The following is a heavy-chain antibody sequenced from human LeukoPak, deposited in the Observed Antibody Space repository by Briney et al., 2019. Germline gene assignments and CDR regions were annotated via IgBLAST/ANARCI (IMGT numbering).Heavy chain of an antibody. CDR2: ISYDGSNK. J-gene: IGHJ4*02. CDR3: ARAVIPSTSRHFDY. D-gene: IGHD2-2*01. V-gene: IGHV3-30*03. Sequence: TGGSLRLCCAASGFTFSSYGMHWVRQATGKGLEWVAVISYDGSNKYYADSVKGRFTISRDNSKNTLYLQMNSLRAEDTAVYYCARAVIPSTSRHFDYWGQGTQVTVSS. CDR1: GFTFSSYG.